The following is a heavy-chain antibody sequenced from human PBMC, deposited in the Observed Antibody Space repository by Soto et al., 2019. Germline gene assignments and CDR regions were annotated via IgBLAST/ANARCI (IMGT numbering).Heavy chain of an antibody. Sequence: QVQLVQSGAEVKKPGALVKVSCKASGYTFTGYFMHWVRQAPGQGLEWVGWITPNSGGTHYAPKFQGSVTMTRDTSISTGYMELSRLRTDATPVYYCARACPTPYYCDYWGQTTLVTV. V-gene: IGHV1-2*02. CDR2: ITPNSGGT. CDR1: GYTFTGYF. J-gene: IGHJ4*02. CDR3: ARACPTPYYCDY.